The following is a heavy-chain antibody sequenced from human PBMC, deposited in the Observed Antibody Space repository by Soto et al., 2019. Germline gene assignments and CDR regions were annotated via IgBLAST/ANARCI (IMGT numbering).Heavy chain of an antibody. Sequence: QVQLVQSGAEVKKPGASVKVSCKASGYTFTSYGISWVRQAPGQGLEWMGWISAYNGNTNYAQKLQGRVTMTTDTSTSKAYMELRSLRSDDTAVYYCARLPGGGNLPYYYGMDVWGQGTTVTVSS. CDR2: ISAYNGNT. J-gene: IGHJ6*02. CDR1: GYTFTSYG. V-gene: IGHV1-18*01. CDR3: ARLPGGGNLPYYYGMDV. D-gene: IGHD2-15*01.